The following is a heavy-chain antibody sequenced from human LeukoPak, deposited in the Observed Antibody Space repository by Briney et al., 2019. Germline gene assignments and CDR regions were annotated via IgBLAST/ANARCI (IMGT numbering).Heavy chain of an antibody. Sequence: PGGSLRLSCAASGFTFSSYAMSWVRQAPGKGLEWVSVIYSGGSTYYADSVKGRFTISRDNSKNTLYLQMNSLRAEDTAVYYCARDRRMGTAAGSPYYFDYWGQGTLVTVSS. J-gene: IGHJ4*02. V-gene: IGHV3-53*01. D-gene: IGHD6-13*01. CDR3: ARDRRMGTAAGSPYYFDY. CDR2: IYSGGST. CDR1: GFTFSSYA.